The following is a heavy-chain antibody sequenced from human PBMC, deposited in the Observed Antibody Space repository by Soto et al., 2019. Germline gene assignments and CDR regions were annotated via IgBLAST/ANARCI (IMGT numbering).Heavy chain of an antibody. CDR1: GGSVHNGSYY. CDR3: ARNSRGYIYGYYVDA. D-gene: IGHD5-18*01. CDR2: IYYTGTT. Sequence: SETLSLTCTVSGGSVHNGSYYWSWLRQPPGKGLEWIGYIYYTGTTNYNPSLKSHVTISVDTSKNQFSLKVKSVSAADTAVYFCARNSRGYIYGYYVDAWGQGTLGTVS. V-gene: IGHV4-61*01. J-gene: IGHJ4*02.